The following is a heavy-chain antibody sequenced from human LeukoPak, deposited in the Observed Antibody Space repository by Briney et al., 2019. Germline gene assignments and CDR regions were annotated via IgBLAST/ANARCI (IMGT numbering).Heavy chain of an antibody. J-gene: IGHJ4*02. CDR3: ARQTGSGLFILP. CDR2: INHSGST. CDR1: GGSFSGYY. V-gene: IGHV4-34*01. Sequence: SQTLSLTCAVYGGSFSGYYWSWIRQPPGKGLEWIGEINHSGSTNYNPSLKSRVTISVDTSKNQFSLRLTSVTAADTAVYYCARQTGSGLFILPGGQGTLVTVSS. D-gene: IGHD3/OR15-3a*01.